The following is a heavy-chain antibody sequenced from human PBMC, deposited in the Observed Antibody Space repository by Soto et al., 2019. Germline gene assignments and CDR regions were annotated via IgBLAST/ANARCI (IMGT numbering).Heavy chain of an antibody. CDR3: IWQQDFYYGRAV. D-gene: IGHD6-13*01. CDR1: GFSFSPAW. J-gene: IGHJ6*02. CDR2: IKSKGGGGTS. Sequence: EVQLVESGGGLVTPGGSLTLSCAASGFSFSPAWMNWVRQAPGKGPEWVGLIKSKGGGGTSDYAAPVKGRFIISRADSTNTIYLQMNSLKPEDTAMYYCIWQQDFYYGRAVWGQGTTVTVSS. V-gene: IGHV3-15*07.